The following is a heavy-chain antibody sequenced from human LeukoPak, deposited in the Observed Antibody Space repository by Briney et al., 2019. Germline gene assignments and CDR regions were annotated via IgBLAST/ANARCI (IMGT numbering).Heavy chain of an antibody. J-gene: IGHJ2*01. CDR2: INHSGST. D-gene: IGHD6-19*01. CDR1: GGSLSGYY. Sequence: PSETLPLTCAVYGGSLSGYYWSWIRQPPGKGLEWIGEINHSGSTNYNPSLKSRVTMSVDTSKNQLYLKLSSVTAADTAVYYCARFHSGPSGWYVLWYFDLWGRGTLVTVSS. V-gene: IGHV4-34*10. CDR3: ARFHSGPSGWYVLWYFDL.